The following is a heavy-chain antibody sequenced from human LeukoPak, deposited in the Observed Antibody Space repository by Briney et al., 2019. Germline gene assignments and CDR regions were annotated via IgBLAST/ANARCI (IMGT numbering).Heavy chain of an antibody. J-gene: IGHJ6*03. CDR1: GFTFSNYA. V-gene: IGHV3-23*01. Sequence: GGSLRLSCAASGFTFSNYAMSWVRQAPGKGLEWVSAISGSGGSTYYADSVKGRFTISRDNSKNTLYLQMNSLRAEDTAVYYCAKDRQSYYYYYYMDVWGKGTTVTVSS. CDR3: AKDRQSYYYYYYMDV. CDR2: ISGSGGST.